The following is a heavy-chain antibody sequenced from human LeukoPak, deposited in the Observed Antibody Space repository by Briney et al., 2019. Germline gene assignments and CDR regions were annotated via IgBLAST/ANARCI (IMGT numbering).Heavy chain of an antibody. J-gene: IGHJ3*02. CDR3: ARGARVTGRYDAFDI. D-gene: IGHD7-27*01. V-gene: IGHV1-2*02. CDR2: INPNSGGT. Sequence: GASVKVSCEASGYTFTGYYMHWVRQAPGQGLEWMGWINPNSGGTNYAQKFQGRVTMTRDTSISTAYMELSRLRSDDTAVYYCARGARVTGRYDAFDIWGQGTMVTVSS. CDR1: GYTFTGYY.